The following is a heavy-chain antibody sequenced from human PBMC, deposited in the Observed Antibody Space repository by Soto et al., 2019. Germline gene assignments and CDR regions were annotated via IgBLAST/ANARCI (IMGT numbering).Heavy chain of an antibody. D-gene: IGHD6-25*01. CDR3: AREKRANGYFDY. Sequence: PGGSLRLSCAASGFKFSAYWMSWVRQAPGKGLEWVANIKQAGSEKYYVDSVNGRFIISRDDAKNSLFLQVNSLRVEDTAVYYCAREKRANGYFDYWGQGTLVTVSS. J-gene: IGHJ4*02. CDR1: GFKFSAYW. CDR2: IKQAGSEK. V-gene: IGHV3-7*01.